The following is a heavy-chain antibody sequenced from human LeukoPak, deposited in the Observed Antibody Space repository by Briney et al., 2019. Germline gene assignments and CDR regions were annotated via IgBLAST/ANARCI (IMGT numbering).Heavy chain of an antibody. Sequence: GRSLRLSCAASGFTFSASPMHWVGQASGKGLEWVGRITGTHATAYSATVKGRFTISRDDSKYTTYLQMNSLETEDTAVYYCTREGCGATSCYTNDYWGQGTLVTVSS. CDR2: ITGTHAT. CDR3: TREGCGATSCYTNDY. D-gene: IGHD2-2*02. J-gene: IGHJ4*02. V-gene: IGHV3-73*01. CDR1: GFTFSASP.